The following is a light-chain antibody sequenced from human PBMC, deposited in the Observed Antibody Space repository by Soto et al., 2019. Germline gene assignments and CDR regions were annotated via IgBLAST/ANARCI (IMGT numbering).Light chain of an antibody. CDR2: DVS. Sequence: QSALTQPASVSGSPGQSITISCTGTSSDVGGYNYVSWYQHHPGKAPKLIIYDVSNRPSGVSNRFSGSKSGNTASLTISGIQPEDDADYSCSSYTTSNTRQIVFGTGTKVTVL. CDR3: SSYTTSNTRQIV. J-gene: IGLJ1*01. V-gene: IGLV2-14*03. CDR1: SSDVGGYNY.